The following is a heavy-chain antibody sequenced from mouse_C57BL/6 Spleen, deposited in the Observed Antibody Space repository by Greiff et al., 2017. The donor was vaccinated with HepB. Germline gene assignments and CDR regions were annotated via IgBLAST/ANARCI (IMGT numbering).Heavy chain of an antibody. V-gene: IGHV7-3*01. D-gene: IGHD2-13*01. J-gene: IGHJ4*01. CDR2: IRNKANGYTT. Sequence: EVKLMESGGGLVQPGGSLSLSCAASGFTFTDYYMSWVRQPPGKALEWLGFIRNKANGYTTEYSASVKGRFTISRDNSQSILYLQMNALRAEDSATYYCARYMTHYYAMDYWGQRTSVTVSS. CDR3: ARYMTHYYAMDY. CDR1: GFTFTDYY.